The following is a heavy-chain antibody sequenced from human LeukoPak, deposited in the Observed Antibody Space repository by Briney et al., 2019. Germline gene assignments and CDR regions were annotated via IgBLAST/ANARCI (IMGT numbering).Heavy chain of an antibody. CDR1: GFTFSSYI. D-gene: IGHD3-3*01. CDR2: ISSSSSYI. CDR3: ARAGAFVAHYRFLWSY. Sequence: GGFLRLSCAASGFTFSSYIMNWVRQAPGKGLEWVSSISSSSSYIYYADSVKGRFTISRDNAKNSLYLQMNSLRAEDTAVYYCARAGAFVAHYRFLWSYWGQGTLVTVSS. J-gene: IGHJ4*02. V-gene: IGHV3-21*01.